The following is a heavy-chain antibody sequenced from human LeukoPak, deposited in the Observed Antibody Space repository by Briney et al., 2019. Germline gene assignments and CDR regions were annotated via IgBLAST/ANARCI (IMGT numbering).Heavy chain of an antibody. CDR2: ISAYNGNT. J-gene: IGHJ5*02. Sequence: ASVKVSCKASGYTFTGYYMHWVRQAPGQGLEWMGWISAYNGNTNYAQKLQGRVTMTTDTSTSTAYMELRSLRSDDTAVYYCARGGYTPGSWFDPWGQGTLVTVSS. CDR1: GYTFTGYY. V-gene: IGHV1-18*04. CDR3: ARGGYTPGSWFDP. D-gene: IGHD5-12*01.